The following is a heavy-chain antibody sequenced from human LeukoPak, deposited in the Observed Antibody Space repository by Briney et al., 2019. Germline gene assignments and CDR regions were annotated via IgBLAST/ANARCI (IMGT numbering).Heavy chain of an antibody. Sequence: GESLKISCTGSGYTFSSYLIGWVRQMPGKGLEWMGFIFPADSHTTYSPSFQGQVTISADKSISTAYLQWSSLKASDTAMYYCARYYYDSSGYYYLFDYWGQGTLVTVSS. CDR1: GYTFSSYL. V-gene: IGHV5-51*01. CDR2: IFPADSHT. CDR3: ARYYYDSSGYYYLFDY. J-gene: IGHJ4*02. D-gene: IGHD3-22*01.